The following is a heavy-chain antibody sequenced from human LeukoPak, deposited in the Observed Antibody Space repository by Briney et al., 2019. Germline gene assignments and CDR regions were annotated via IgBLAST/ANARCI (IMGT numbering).Heavy chain of an antibody. D-gene: IGHD3-22*01. V-gene: IGHV4-34*01. Sequence: SETLSLTCAAYGGSFSGYYWSWIRQPPGKGLEWIGEINHSGSTNYNPSLKSRVTISVDTSKNQFSLKLSSVTAADTAVYYCARLSDYDSTLDYWGQGTLVTVSS. CDR3: ARLSDYDSTLDY. CDR2: INHSGST. J-gene: IGHJ4*02. CDR1: GGSFSGYY.